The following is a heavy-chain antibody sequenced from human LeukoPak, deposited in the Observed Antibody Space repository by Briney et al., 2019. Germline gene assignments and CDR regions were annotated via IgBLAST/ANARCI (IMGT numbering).Heavy chain of an antibody. J-gene: IGHJ3*02. CDR1: GFTFSSYS. Sequence: GGSLRLSCAASGFTFSSYSMNWVRQAPGKGLEWVSYVGAIGSSTICYADSVMGRFTISRDNAKNSVFLQMNSLRAEDTAVYYCARDLHYAFDIWGQGTIVTVSS. CDR3: ARDLHYAFDI. V-gene: IGHV3-48*01. CDR2: VGAIGSSTI.